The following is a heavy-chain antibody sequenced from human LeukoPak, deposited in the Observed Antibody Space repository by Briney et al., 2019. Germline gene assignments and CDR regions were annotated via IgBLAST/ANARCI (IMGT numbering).Heavy chain of an antibody. Sequence: GGSLRLSCAASGFTFSNNWMTWVRQAPGKGLEWVATVKKDASEKYNVDSVKGRFTISRDNAKNSLYLQMNSLRAEDTAVYYCAKERGDGYNYYFDYWGQGTLVTVSS. V-gene: IGHV3-7*01. CDR2: VKKDASEK. J-gene: IGHJ4*02. D-gene: IGHD5-24*01. CDR1: GFTFSNNW. CDR3: AKERGDGYNYYFDY.